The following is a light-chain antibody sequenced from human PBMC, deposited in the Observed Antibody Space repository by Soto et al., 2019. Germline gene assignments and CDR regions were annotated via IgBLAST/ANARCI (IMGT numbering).Light chain of an antibody. CDR1: YSDIGAYNY. CDR3: CSYAGSSTYV. CDR2: EGS. Sequence: QSVLTQPPSASGSPGQSVTIPCTGTYSDIGAYNYVSWYQQRPGEAPKLIIYEGSKRPSGVSNRFSGSKSGNTASLTISGLQAEDEADYYCCSYAGSSTYVFGTGTKVTVL. V-gene: IGLV2-23*01. J-gene: IGLJ1*01.